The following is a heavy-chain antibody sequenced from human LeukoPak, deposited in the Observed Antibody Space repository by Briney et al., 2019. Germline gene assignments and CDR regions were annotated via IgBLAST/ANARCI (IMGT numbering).Heavy chain of an antibody. CDR2: IDYSGKS. CDR1: GGSISSGGYY. CDR3: ARDNEWFGIDY. V-gene: IGHV4-31*03. D-gene: IGHD3-10*01. J-gene: IGHJ4*02. Sequence: PSESLSLTCTVSGGSISSGGYYWSWFRQHPGKGLEWIGFIDYSGKSSYTPSPKSRVTTSVDTSQNQFSLRLSSVTAADTAVYNCARDNEWFGIDYWSQPTLATVPS.